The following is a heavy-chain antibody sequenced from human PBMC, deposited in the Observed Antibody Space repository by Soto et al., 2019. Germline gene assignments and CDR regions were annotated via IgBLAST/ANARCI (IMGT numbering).Heavy chain of an antibody. CDR1: GGTFNFYS. V-gene: IGHV1-69*02. J-gene: IGHJ4*02. D-gene: IGHD3-10*01. CDR3: ATNYGSGSAHFDY. Sequence: QVQLVQSGAEVKKPGSSVKVSCTASGGTFNFYSISWVRQAPGQGLEWVGRAIPMVGMSEYAQKFQGRVTITADKSTSTAYMNLRSLRSEDTAVYYCATNYGSGSAHFDYWGQGTLGTVSS. CDR2: AIPMVGMS.